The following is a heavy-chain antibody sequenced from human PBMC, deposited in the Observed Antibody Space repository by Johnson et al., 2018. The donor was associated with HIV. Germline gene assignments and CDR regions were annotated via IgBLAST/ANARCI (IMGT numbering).Heavy chain of an antibody. J-gene: IGHJ3*02. D-gene: IGHD5-18*01. V-gene: IGHV3-23*04. CDR2: ISGRGGST. CDR3: ARDRGRYGYAAFDI. Sequence: VQLVESGGGLVKPGGSQRLSCAASGFTFSNHGMHWVRQAPGKGLEWVSAISGRGGSTYYADSVKGRFTISRDNSKNTLYLQMNSLSAEDTAVYYCARDRGRYGYAAFDIWGQGTMVTVSS. CDR1: GFTFSNHG.